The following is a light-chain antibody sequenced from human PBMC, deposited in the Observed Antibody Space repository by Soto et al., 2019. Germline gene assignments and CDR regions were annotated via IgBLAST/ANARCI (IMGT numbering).Light chain of an antibody. CDR2: HAS. Sequence: DIQMTQSPSSLSASVGDRVTITCRASQSISSYLNWYQQKPGKAPKLLIYHASTLESGVPSRFSGSGSGTEFTLTISGLQPDDFATYYCQQYMSYSFGQGTKVDI. J-gene: IGKJ1*01. CDR1: QSISSY. V-gene: IGKV1-5*01. CDR3: QQYMSYS.